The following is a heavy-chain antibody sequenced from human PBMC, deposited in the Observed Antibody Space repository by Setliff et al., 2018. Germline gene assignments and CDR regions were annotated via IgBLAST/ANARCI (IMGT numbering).Heavy chain of an antibody. J-gene: IGHJ4*02. CDR2: MWSDGTKN. V-gene: IGHV3-33*01. CDR3: AREPSVTLIAVVPWYFDY. Sequence: GGSLRPSCAASGFIFRNYGIHWVRQTPGKGLEWVAVMWSDGTKNYYADSVKGRFPVSRDISRNTGFLDMNSLRAEDTAVYYCAREPSVTLIAVVPWYFDYWGQGTLVTVSS. D-gene: IGHD3-22*01. CDR1: GFIFRNYG.